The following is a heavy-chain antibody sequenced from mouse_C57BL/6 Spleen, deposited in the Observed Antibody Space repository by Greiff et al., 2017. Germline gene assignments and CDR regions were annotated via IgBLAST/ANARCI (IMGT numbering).Heavy chain of an antibody. D-gene: IGHD4-1*01. Sequence: VQLQQSGAELVRPGSSVKLSCKASGYTFTSYCVQWVKQRPIQGLEWIGNIDPYGSETHYNQKFKDKATLTVDKCSSTAYMQLSSLTAEDSAVYYCAITGTSEFDYWGQGTTLTVSS. J-gene: IGHJ2*01. CDR2: IDPYGSET. CDR1: GYTFTSYC. V-gene: IGHV1-52*01. CDR3: AITGTSEFDY.